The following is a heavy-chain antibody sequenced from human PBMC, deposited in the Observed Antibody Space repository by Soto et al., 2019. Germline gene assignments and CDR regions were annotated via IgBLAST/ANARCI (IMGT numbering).Heavy chain of an antibody. CDR2: ISAYNGNT. Sequence: ASAQVSWKESCYGFASYGISWVRQAPGQGLEWMGWISAYNGNTNYAQKLQGRVTMTTDTSTSTAYMELRSLRSDDTAVYYCAIHYGSGHGAFDIWVQGTMVTV. J-gene: IGHJ3*02. CDR3: AIHYGSGHGAFDI. CDR1: CYGFASYG. D-gene: IGHD3-10*01. V-gene: IGHV1-18*01.